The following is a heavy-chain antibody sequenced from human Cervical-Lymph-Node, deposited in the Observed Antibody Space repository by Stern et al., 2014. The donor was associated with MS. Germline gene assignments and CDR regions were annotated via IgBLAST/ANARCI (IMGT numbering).Heavy chain of an antibody. CDR3: ARVLRDVPWVFSERYYYYGMDV. J-gene: IGHJ6*02. CDR1: GFTFSSYG. CDR2: IWYDGSNK. V-gene: IGHV3-33*01. Sequence: VQLVESGGGVVQPGRSLRLSCAASGFTFSSYGMHWVRQAPGKGLEWVAVIWYDGSNKYYADSVKGRFPISRDNSKNTLYLQMNSLRAEDTAVYYCARVLRDVPWVFSERYYYYGMDVWGQGTTVTVSS. D-gene: IGHD3-10*02.